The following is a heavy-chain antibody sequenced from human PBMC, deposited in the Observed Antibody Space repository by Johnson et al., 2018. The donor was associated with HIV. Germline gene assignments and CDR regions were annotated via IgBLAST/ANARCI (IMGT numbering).Heavy chain of an antibody. J-gene: IGHJ3*02. CDR1: GFTVSNNY. CDR3: AKGQVARGAFDI. V-gene: IGHV3-53*01. Sequence: VQLVESGGGLIQPGGSLRLSCAASGFTVSNNYMSWVRQAPGKGLEWVSFIYSGGTTYYADSVKGRFTISRDNYKNTLYLHRNSLRVEDTAVYYCAKGQVARGAFDIWGQGTMVTVSS. CDR2: IYSGGTT.